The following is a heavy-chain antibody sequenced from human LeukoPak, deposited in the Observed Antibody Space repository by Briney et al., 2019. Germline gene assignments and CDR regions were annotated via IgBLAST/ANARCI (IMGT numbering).Heavy chain of an antibody. Sequence: GGSLRLTCAASGFTFINAWMSWVRQAPGKGLEWVGRIKSKTDGGTTDYAAPVKGRFTISRDDSKNTLYLQMNSLKTEDTAVYYCTSGDAAGGFDIWGLGTMVTVSS. CDR2: IKSKTDGGTT. CDR1: GFTFINAW. J-gene: IGHJ3*02. D-gene: IGHD6-13*01. V-gene: IGHV3-15*01. CDR3: TSGDAAGGFDI.